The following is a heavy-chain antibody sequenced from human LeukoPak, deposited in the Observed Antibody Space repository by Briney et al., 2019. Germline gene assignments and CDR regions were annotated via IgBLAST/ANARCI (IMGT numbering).Heavy chain of an antibody. CDR1: GGSFSGYY. Sequence: PSETLSLTCAVYGGSFSGYYWSWIRQPPGKGLEWIGEINHSGSTNYNPSLKSRVTISVDTSKNQFSLKLSSVTAADTAVYYYAVYYDILTGYHVSDYWGQGTLVTVSS. D-gene: IGHD3-9*01. V-gene: IGHV4-34*01. CDR3: AVYYDILTGYHVSDY. CDR2: INHSGST. J-gene: IGHJ4*02.